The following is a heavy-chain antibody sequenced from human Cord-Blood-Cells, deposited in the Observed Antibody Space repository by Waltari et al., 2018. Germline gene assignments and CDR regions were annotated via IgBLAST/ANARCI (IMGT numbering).Heavy chain of an antibody. CDR1: GYTFTGYY. Sequence: QVQLVQSGAEVKKPGASVKVSCKASGYTFTGYYMHWVRQAPGHGLEWMGWINPNSGGTNYAQKFQGRVTMTRDTSISTAYMELSRLRSDDTAVYYCATLGYCSSTSCYKGDAFDIWGQGTMVTVSS. D-gene: IGHD2-2*02. CDR3: ATLGYCSSTSCYKGDAFDI. V-gene: IGHV1-2*02. J-gene: IGHJ3*02. CDR2: INPNSGGT.